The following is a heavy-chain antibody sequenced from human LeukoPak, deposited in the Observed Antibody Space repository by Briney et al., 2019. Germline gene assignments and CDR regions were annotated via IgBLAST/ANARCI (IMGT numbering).Heavy chain of an antibody. CDR2: INSSSSYL. Sequence: PGGSLRLSCAASGFTFSSYSMNWGRPAPGKGLEWVSSINSSSSYLYYADSVKGRFTISRDNAENSLYLQMNSLRAEDTAVYYCARAAIAAARIYYYMDVWGKGTTVTVSS. CDR1: GFTFSSYS. J-gene: IGHJ6*03. CDR3: ARAAIAAARIYYYMDV. D-gene: IGHD6-13*01. V-gene: IGHV3-21*01.